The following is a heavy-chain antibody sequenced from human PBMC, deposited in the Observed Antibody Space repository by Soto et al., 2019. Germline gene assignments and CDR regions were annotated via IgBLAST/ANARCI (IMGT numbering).Heavy chain of an antibody. V-gene: IGHV1-18*01. CDR1: GYTFTIYG. J-gene: IGHJ6*02. CDR2: ISAYNGNT. CDR3: ASFGYCSSTSCYGYYYYYGMDV. D-gene: IGHD2-2*03. Sequence: ASVKVSCKASGYTFTIYGISWVRQAPGQGLEWMGWISAYNGNTNYAQKLQGRVTMTTDTSTSTAYMELRSLRSDDTAVYYCASFGYCSSTSCYGYYYYYGMDVWGQGTTVTVSS.